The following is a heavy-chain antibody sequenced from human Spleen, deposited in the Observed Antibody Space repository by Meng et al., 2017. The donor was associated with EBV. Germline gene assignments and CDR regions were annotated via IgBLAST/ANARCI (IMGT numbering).Heavy chain of an antibody. CDR3: ARDFGSGSHYNY. CDR1: GYSFNDYY. D-gene: IGHD3-10*01. Sequence: QVELVQSGAEVKKPGASVKVSCKPSGYSFNDYYIHWVRQAPGQGLEWMGRINPISGGTNYAQNFQGRVTMTRDTSISTAYMELSRLRSDDTAVYYCARDFGSGSHYNYWGQGTLVTVSS. CDR2: INPISGGT. J-gene: IGHJ4*02. V-gene: IGHV1-2*06.